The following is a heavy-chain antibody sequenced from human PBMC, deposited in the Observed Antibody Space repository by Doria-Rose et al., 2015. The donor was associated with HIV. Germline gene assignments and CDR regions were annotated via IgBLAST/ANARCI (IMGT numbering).Heavy chain of an antibody. CDR2: ISSSSEYI. D-gene: IGHD3-22*01. Sequence: VRLVQSGGGLGKPGGSPRLPCAASGFTFSRYSMNLVRQAPGKGQEWVSSISSSSEYIYYVDSVQGRFTISRDNAKNSVYLQMNSLRTEDTAVYYCARDHYDSGGYYRDWGQGTLVTVSS. J-gene: IGHJ4*02. V-gene: IGHV3-21*03. CDR3: ARDHYDSGGYYRD. CDR1: GFTFSRYS.